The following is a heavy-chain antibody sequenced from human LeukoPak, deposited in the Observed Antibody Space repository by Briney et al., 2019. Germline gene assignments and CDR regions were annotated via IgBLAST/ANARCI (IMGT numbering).Heavy chain of an antibody. CDR1: GYTFTSYG. J-gene: IGHJ4*02. CDR2: ISAYNGNT. Sequence: ASVKVSCKASGYTFTSYGISWVRQAPGQGLEWMGWISAYNGNTSYAQKLQGRVTMTTDTSTSTAYMELRSLRSDDTAVYYCARVPSNYYDSSGYPEGYWGQGTLVTVSS. D-gene: IGHD3-22*01. V-gene: IGHV1-18*01. CDR3: ARVPSNYYDSSGYPEGY.